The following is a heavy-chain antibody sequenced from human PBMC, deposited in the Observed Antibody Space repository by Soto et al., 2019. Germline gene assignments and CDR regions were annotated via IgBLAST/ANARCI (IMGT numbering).Heavy chain of an antibody. V-gene: IGHV3-23*01. D-gene: IGHD6-19*01. J-gene: IGHJ4*02. Sequence: EVQLLESGGGLVQPGGSLRLSCTASGFTFNGYAMNWVRQPPGKGLEWVSAVTSGGTTTYYADSVKDRFTISRDNSRSTVYLQMNRLGVEDTAIYYCAKDHLGGAVADSFDYWGRGTLVTVSS. CDR3: AKDHLGGAVADSFDY. CDR1: GFTFNGYA. CDR2: VTSGGTTT.